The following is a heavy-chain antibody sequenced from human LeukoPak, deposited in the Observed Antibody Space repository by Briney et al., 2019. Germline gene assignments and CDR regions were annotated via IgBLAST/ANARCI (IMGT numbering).Heavy chain of an antibody. Sequence: GASVKVSCKASGGTFSIYAISWVRQAPGQGLEWMGGIIPIFGTANYAQKFQGRVTITADESTSTAYMELSSLRSEDTAVYYCARDGFDDILTGYYNPTNWFDPWGQGTLVTVSS. V-gene: IGHV1-69*13. CDR1: GGTFSIYA. CDR2: IIPIFGTA. D-gene: IGHD3-9*01. J-gene: IGHJ5*02. CDR3: ARDGFDDILTGYYNPTNWFDP.